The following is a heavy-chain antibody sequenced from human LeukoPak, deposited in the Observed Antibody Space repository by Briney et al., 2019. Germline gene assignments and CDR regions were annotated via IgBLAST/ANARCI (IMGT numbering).Heavy chain of an antibody. J-gene: IGHJ4*02. Sequence: TSETLSLTCAVSGASISSGGYSWSWIRQPPGKGLEWIGYIYHSGSTYYNLSLKSRVTISVDRSKNQFSLELSSVTAADTAVYYCARGVEGFDYWGQGTLVTVSS. CDR1: GASISSGGYS. V-gene: IGHV4-30-2*01. CDR2: IYHSGST. CDR3: ARGVEGFDY.